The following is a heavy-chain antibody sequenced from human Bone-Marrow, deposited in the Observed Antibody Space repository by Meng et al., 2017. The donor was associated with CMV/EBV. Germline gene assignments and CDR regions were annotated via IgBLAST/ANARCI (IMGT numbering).Heavy chain of an antibody. CDR3: ARATATHYQLLFSRICPDYYYGMDV. J-gene: IGHJ6*02. V-gene: IGHV1-18*01. CDR2: VSTNNDET. CDR1: GYTFTDYG. D-gene: IGHD2-2*01. Sequence: ASVKVSCKATGYTFTDYGITWVRQAPGEGLEWMGWVSTNNDETHYAQSLQGRVTMTTDTSTSLAYMDLRSLRFDDTAVYYCARATATHYQLLFSRICPDYYYGMDVWGQGTTVTVSS.